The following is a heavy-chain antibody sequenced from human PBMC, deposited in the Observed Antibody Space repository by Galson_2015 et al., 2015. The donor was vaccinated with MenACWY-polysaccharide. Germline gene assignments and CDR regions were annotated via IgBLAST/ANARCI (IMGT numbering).Heavy chain of an antibody. Sequence: SLRLSCAASGFTFSGFWMSWVRQAPGKGLEWVANINQDGTEKHYVDSVQGRCTTSRDNAKNSLYLQMSSLRAEDTAVYYCARDVNGHDSWGQGTLVTVSS. D-gene: IGHD4-17*01. J-gene: IGHJ4*02. CDR2: INQDGTEK. V-gene: IGHV3-7*01. CDR3: ARDVNGHDS. CDR1: GFTFSGFW.